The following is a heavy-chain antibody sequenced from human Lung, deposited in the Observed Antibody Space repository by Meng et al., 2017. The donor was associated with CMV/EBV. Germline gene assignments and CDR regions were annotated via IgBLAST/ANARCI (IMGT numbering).Heavy chain of an antibody. CDR2: INSYTGGT. J-gene: IGHJ4*02. V-gene: IGHV1-2*02. CDR3: ARAMAVAGTAPFDY. D-gene: IGHD6-19*01. Sequence: SVXVSXXASGYTFTGYHIHWVRQAPGQGLQWMGWINSYTGGTISAQKFQGRVTMTRDTSISTASMELRRLTSDDTAVYFCARAMAVAGTAPFDYWGQGTLVTVSS. CDR1: GYTFTGYH.